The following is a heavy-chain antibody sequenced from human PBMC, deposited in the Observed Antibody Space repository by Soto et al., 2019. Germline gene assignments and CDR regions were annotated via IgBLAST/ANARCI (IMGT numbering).Heavy chain of an antibody. J-gene: IGHJ4*02. CDR2: IKQDGSEK. CDR3: ARKPRDPWELPTY. V-gene: IGHV3-7*05. Sequence: GGSLRLSCAASGFTFSSYWMSWVRQAPGKGLEWVANIKQDGSEKYYVDSVKGRFTISRDNAKNSLYLQMNSLRAEDTAVYYCARKPRDPWELPTYWGQGTLVTVSS. D-gene: IGHD1-26*01. CDR1: GFTFSSYW.